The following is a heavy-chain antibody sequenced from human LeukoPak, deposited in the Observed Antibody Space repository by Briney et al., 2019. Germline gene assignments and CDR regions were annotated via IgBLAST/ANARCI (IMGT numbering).Heavy chain of an antibody. J-gene: IGHJ4*02. CDR3: ARRSSSWYVEFDY. Sequence: SETLPLTCTVSGGSISSSSYYWGWIRQPPGEGLEWIGSIYYSGSTYYNPSLKSRVTISVDTSKNQFSLKLSSVTAADTAVYYCARRSSSWYVEFDYWGQGTLVTVSS. V-gene: IGHV4-39*01. CDR2: IYYSGST. CDR1: GGSISSSSYY. D-gene: IGHD6-13*01.